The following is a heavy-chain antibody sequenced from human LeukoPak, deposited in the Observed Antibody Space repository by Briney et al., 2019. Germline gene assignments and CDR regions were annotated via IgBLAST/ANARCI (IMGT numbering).Heavy chain of an antibody. Sequence: ASETLSLTRNVSGGSISYYYWTWIRQPPGRGLEWIGSISNSGSTNYNPSLKSRVTISVDTSKNQISLKLSSVTAADTAVYYCARSRDGYNLGYWGQGTLVTVSS. CDR3: ARSRDGYNLGY. CDR1: GGSISYYY. V-gene: IGHV4-59*01. J-gene: IGHJ4*02. D-gene: IGHD5-24*01. CDR2: ISNSGST.